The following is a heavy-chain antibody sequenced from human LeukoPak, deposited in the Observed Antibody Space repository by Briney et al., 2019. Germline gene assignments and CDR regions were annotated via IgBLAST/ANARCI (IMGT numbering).Heavy chain of an antibody. CDR2: INNAGSST. V-gene: IGHV3-74*01. Sequence: PGGSLRLSCVASGLTFSSYWMHWVRQAPGKGLVWVSRINNAGSSTTHADSVKGRFTISRDNAKNTLYLQMNSLRAEDTAVYYCARDPGGTYFHGPDYWGQGTLVTVSS. D-gene: IGHD1-26*01. J-gene: IGHJ4*02. CDR3: ARDPGGTYFHGPDY. CDR1: GLTFSSYW.